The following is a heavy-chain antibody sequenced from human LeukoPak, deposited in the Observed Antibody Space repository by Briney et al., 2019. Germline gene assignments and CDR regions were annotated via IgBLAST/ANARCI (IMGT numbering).Heavy chain of an antibody. Sequence: SETLSLTCSVSVGSVSSYYWSWIRQSPRKGLEWIGYIHNSGRTNYNPSLKSRVTGFVDTSKNQVSLRLSSVTAADTAVYDCARHGTICSESYFDYWGQGALVTVSS. V-gene: IGHV4-59*08. J-gene: IGHJ4*02. D-gene: IGHD1-14*01. CDR3: ARHGTICSESYFDY. CDR2: IHNSGRT. CDR1: VGSVSSYY.